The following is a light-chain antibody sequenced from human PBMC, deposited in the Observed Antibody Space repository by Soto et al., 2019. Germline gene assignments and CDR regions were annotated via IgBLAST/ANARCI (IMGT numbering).Light chain of an antibody. CDR2: GAS. V-gene: IGKV3-20*01. CDR1: ESVSTNY. J-gene: IGKJ4*01. Sequence: EIVLTQSPGTLSLSPGERATLSCRGSESVSTNYLAWYQQKPGQAPRLLISGASSRATGIPDRFSGSGSGADFTLTINRLEPEDVAVYYCQQYGSVPLTFGGGTKVEIK. CDR3: QQYGSVPLT.